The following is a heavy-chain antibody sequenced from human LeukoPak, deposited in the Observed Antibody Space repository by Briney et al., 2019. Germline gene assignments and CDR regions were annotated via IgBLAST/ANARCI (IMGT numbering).Heavy chain of an antibody. CDR3: IRRSDYRGYYYYGMDV. V-gene: IGHV3-73*01. J-gene: IGHJ6*02. CDR1: GFIFRSYG. CDR2: IRSKANSYAA. D-gene: IGHD4-17*01. Sequence: GGSLRLSCVASGFIFRSYGMHWVRQASGKGLEWVGRIRSKANSYAATYAASVKGRFTISRDDSENTAYLQMNSLKTEDTAVYYCIRRSDYRGYYYYGMDVWGQGTTVTVSS.